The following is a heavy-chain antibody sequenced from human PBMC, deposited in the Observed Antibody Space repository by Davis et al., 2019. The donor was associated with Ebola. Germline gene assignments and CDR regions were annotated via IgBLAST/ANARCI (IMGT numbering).Heavy chain of an antibody. J-gene: IGHJ4*02. CDR2: IRSKANSYAT. D-gene: IGHD4-17*01. Sequence: GESLKISCAASGFTFSGSAMHWVRQASGKGLVWVGRIRSKANSYATAYAASVKGRLTISRDDSKNTAYLQMNSLKTEDTAVYYCTTDTGTVTENDYWGQGTLVTVSS. CDR3: TTDTGTVTENDY. V-gene: IGHV3-73*01. CDR1: GFTFSGSA.